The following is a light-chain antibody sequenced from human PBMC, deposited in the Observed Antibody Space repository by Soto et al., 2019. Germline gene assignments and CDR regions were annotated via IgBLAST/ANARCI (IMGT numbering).Light chain of an antibody. CDR1: SGHSGYI. CDR2: LEGSGSY. J-gene: IGLJ3*02. CDR3: ETWDRNNQV. Sequence: QSVLTQSSSASASLGSSVKLTCTLSSGHSGYIIAWHQQQPGKAPRYLMKLEGSGSYNKGSGVPDRFSGSTSGADRYLTISNLQFEDEADYYCETWDRNNQVFGGGTKLTVL. V-gene: IGLV4-60*02.